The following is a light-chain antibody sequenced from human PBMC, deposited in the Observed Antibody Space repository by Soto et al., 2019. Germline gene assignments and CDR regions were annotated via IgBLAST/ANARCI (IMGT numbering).Light chain of an antibody. CDR1: SSNIGSNY. CDR2: RNN. CDR3: ATWDNSLSGVV. J-gene: IGLJ2*01. Sequence: QSVLTQPPSASGTPGQRVTISCSGSSSNIGSNYVYWYQQVPGTAPKLLIHRNNQRPSGVPDRFSGSKSGTSASLAISGLRSEDEADYYCATWDNSLSGVVFGGGTKLTVL. V-gene: IGLV1-47*01.